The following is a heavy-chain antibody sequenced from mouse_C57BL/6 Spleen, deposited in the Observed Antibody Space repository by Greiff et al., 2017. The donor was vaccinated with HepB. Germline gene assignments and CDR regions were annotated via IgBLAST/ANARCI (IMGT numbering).Heavy chain of an antibody. J-gene: IGHJ1*03. Sequence: QVQLQHSDAELVKPGASVKISCKVSGYTFTDHTIHWMKQRPEQCLVWIGYINPRDGSTKYNEKFKGKATLTADKSSSTAYMQLNSLTSEDSAVYCCARRGIYYGNYWYFDVWGTGTTVTVSS. D-gene: IGHD2-1*01. CDR2: INPRDGST. CDR3: ARRGIYYGNYWYFDV. CDR1: GYTFTDHT. V-gene: IGHV1-78*01.